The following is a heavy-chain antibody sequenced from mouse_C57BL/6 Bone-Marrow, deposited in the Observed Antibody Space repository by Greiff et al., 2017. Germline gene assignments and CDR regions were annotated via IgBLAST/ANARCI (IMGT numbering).Heavy chain of an antibody. J-gene: IGHJ4*01. CDR1: GFNIKDDY. CDR2: IDPENGDT. CDR3: TTGYGSSYAMDY. V-gene: IGHV14-4*01. D-gene: IGHD1-1*01. Sequence: VQLKQSGAELVRPGASVKLSCTASGFNIKDDYMHWVKQRPEQGLEWIGWIDPENGDTEYASKFQGKATITADTSSNTAYLQLSSLTSEDTAVYYCTTGYGSSYAMDYWGQGTSVTLSS.